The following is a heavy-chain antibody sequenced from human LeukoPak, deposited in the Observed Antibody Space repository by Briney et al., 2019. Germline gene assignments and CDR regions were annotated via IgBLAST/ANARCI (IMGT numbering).Heavy chain of an antibody. V-gene: IGHV1-58*01. J-gene: IGHJ4*02. D-gene: IGHD4-17*01. CDR3: AADKNFGEVGY. CDR1: GFIFTSSA. Sequence: GTSVKVSCKASGFIFTSSAVQWVRQARGQRLEWIGWIVVGSGNTNYAQKFQERVTITRDMSTSTAYMELSSLRSEDTAVYYCAADKNFGEVGYWGQGTLVTVSS. CDR2: IVVGSGNT.